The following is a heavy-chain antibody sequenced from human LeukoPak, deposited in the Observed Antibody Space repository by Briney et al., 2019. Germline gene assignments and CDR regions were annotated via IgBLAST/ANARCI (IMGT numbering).Heavy chain of an antibody. V-gene: IGHV4-38-2*02. CDR2: INHSGST. Sequence: SETLSLTCTVSGYSISSGYYWGWIRQPPVKGLEWIGEINHSGSTNYNPSLKSRVTISVDTSKNQFSLKLSSVTAADTAVYYCARGPVTYSSSWKGFDYWGQGTLVTVSS. D-gene: IGHD6-13*01. CDR3: ARGPVTYSSSWKGFDY. CDR1: GYSISSGYY. J-gene: IGHJ4*02.